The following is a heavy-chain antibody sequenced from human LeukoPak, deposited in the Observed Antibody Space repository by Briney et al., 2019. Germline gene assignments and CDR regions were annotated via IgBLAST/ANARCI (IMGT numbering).Heavy chain of an antibody. V-gene: IGHV3-23*01. J-gene: IGHJ1*01. CDR3: ARVMTTKPQYFQH. Sequence: AGGSLRLSCAASGFTFSSYAMSWVRQAPGKGLEWVSAISGSGGSTYYADSVKGRFTISRDNSKKTLYLPMNSLRDEDTAGYYCARVMTTKPQYFQHWGQGTLVNVSS. CDR2: ISGSGGST. D-gene: IGHD4-17*01. CDR1: GFTFSSYA.